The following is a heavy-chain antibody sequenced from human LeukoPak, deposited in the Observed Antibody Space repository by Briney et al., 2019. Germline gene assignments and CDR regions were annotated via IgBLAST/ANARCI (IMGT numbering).Heavy chain of an antibody. CDR3: ARAPRVGAIPYYYYYYMDV. V-gene: IGHV4-39*07. CDR1: GGSISSSSYF. J-gene: IGHJ6*03. Sequence: PSETLSLTCTVSGGSISSSSYFWGWIRQPPGKGLEWIGSVYYTGSTHYNPSLKSRVTISVDTSKNQFSLKLSSVTAADTAVYYCARAPRVGAIPYYYYYYMDVWGKGTTVTVSS. CDR2: VYYTGST. D-gene: IGHD1-26*01.